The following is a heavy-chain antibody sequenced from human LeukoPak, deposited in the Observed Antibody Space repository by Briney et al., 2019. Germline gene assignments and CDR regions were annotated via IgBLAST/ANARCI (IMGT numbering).Heavy chain of an antibody. CDR3: AGPNYYDSSGYFLGY. CDR1: GASISNYY. J-gene: IGHJ4*02. Sequence: SETLSLTCTVSGASISNYYWNWIRQPAGKGLEWIGRIYVSGSTNYDPSLTNRVTMSVDTSKSQFSLKLDSVTAADTAVYYCAGPNYYDSSGYFLGYWGQGILVTVSS. CDR2: IYVSGST. D-gene: IGHD3-22*01. V-gene: IGHV4-4*07.